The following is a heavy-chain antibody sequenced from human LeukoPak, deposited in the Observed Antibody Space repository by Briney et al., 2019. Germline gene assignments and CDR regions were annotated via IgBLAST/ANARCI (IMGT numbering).Heavy chain of an antibody. CDR3: ARTYGDYVYILGY. Sequence: GGSLRLSCAASGFTVSSNYMSWVRQAPGKGLEWVSVIYSGGSTYYADSVKGRFTISRDNSKNTLYLQMNSLRAEDTAVYYCARTYGDYVYILGYWGQGTLVTVSS. J-gene: IGHJ4*02. CDR2: IYSGGST. CDR1: GFTVSSNY. V-gene: IGHV3-53*01. D-gene: IGHD4-17*01.